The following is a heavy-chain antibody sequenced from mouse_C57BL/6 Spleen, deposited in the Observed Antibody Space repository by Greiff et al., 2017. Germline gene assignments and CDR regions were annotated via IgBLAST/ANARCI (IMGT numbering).Heavy chain of an antibody. J-gene: IGHJ2*01. Sequence: QVQLQQPGAELVRPGSSVKLSCKASGYTFTSYWMHWVKQRPIQGLEWIGNIDPSDSETHYNQKFKDKATLTVDKSSSTAYMQLSSLTSEDSAVYYCSRAGYDYTPHYFDYWGQGTTLTVSS. CDR1: GYTFTSYW. D-gene: IGHD2-4*01. CDR3: SRAGYDYTPHYFDY. V-gene: IGHV1-52*01. CDR2: IDPSDSET.